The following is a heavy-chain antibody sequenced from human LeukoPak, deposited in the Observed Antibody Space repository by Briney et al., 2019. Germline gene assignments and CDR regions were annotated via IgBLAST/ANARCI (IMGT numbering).Heavy chain of an antibody. Sequence: SETLSLTCTVSGYSISSGYYWGWIRQPPGKGLEWIGSIYHSGSTYYNPSLKSRVTISVDTSKNQFSLKLSSVTAADTAVYYCARVAFFDWLDNDYWGQGTLVTVSS. V-gene: IGHV4-38-2*02. CDR3: ARVAFFDWLDNDY. J-gene: IGHJ4*02. CDR1: GYSISSGYY. CDR2: IYHSGST. D-gene: IGHD3-9*01.